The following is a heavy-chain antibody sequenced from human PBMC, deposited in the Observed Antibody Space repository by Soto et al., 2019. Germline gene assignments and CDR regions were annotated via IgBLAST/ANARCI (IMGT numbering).Heavy chain of an antibody. CDR1: GFTFSSYW. V-gene: IGHV3-7*03. CDR3: ARGGVVVAATHYYYGMDV. CDR2: IKQDGSEK. D-gene: IGHD2-15*01. J-gene: IGHJ6*02. Sequence: GGSMRLSCAASGFTFSSYWMSWVRQAPGKGLEWVANIKQDGSEKYYVDSVKGRFTISRDNAKNSLYLQMNSLRAEDTAVYYCARGGVVVAATHYYYGMDVWGQGTTVTVSS.